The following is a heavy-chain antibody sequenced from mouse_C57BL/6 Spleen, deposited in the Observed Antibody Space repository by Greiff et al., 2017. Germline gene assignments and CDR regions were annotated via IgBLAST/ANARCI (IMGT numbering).Heavy chain of an antibody. CDR3: ARFPYYDYDGAMDY. J-gene: IGHJ4*01. Sequence: QVQLKQSGAELVRPGTSVKVSCKASGYAFTNYLIEWVKQRPGQGLEWIGVINPGSGGTNYNEKFKGKATLTADKSSSTAYMQLSSLTSEDSAVXFCARFPYYDYDGAMDYWGQGTSVTVSS. CDR2: INPGSGGT. CDR1: GYAFTNYL. V-gene: IGHV1-54*01. D-gene: IGHD2-4*01.